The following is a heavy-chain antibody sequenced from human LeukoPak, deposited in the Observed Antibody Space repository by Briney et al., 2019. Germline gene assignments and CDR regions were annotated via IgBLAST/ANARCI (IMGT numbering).Heavy chain of an antibody. Sequence: SQTLSLTCTVSGGSISSGDYYWSWIRLPPGKGLEWIAYMYYSGSTYYNPSLKSRVTMSADTSKNRPSLKLSSVTAADTAVYYCARPYYYDSRIDPWGQGILVTVSS. V-gene: IGHV4-30-4*01. CDR1: GGSISSGDYY. CDR3: ARPYYYDSRIDP. J-gene: IGHJ5*02. D-gene: IGHD3-22*01. CDR2: MYYSGST.